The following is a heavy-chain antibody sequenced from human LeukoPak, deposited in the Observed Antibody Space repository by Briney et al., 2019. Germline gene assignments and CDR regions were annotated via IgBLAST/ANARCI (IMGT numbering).Heavy chain of an antibody. CDR3: ATTPTCSGGSCYDY. J-gene: IGHJ4*02. Sequence: PGGSLRLSCAASGFTFSGYGMSWVRQAPGKGLEWVSGINWNGGSTGYADSVKGRFTISRDNAKNSLYLQMNSLRAEDTALYYCATTPTCSGGSCYDYWGQGTLVTVSS. CDR1: GFTFSGYG. V-gene: IGHV3-20*04. CDR2: INWNGGST. D-gene: IGHD2-15*01.